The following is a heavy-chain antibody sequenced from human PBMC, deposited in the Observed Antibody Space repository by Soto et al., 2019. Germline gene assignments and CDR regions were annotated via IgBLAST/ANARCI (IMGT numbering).Heavy chain of an antibody. J-gene: IGHJ5*02. CDR3: ARVSATGTSWFDP. V-gene: IGHV4-31*03. Sequence: TLSLTCTVAGGSSVIRAYYLNWVRQHTGKCLEWIGYIYHNGNTYTNPSLKSRVSISLDASKNHFSLNLTSVTAADTAMYHCARVSATGTSWFDPCGQGTLVTVSS. CDR1: GGSSVIRAYY. D-gene: IGHD6-13*01. CDR2: IYHNGNT.